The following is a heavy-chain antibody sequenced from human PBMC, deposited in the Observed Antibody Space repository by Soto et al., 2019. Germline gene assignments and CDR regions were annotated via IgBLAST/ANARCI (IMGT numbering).Heavy chain of an antibody. CDR3: AKDRGSSWVNWFDP. CDR2: ISGSGGST. D-gene: IGHD6-6*01. Sequence: EVQLLESGGGLVQPGGSLRLSCAASGFTFSSYAMSWVRQAPGKVLEWVSAISGSGGSTYYADSVKGRFTISRDNTKNTLYLQMNSLRAEDTAVYYCAKDRGSSWVNWFDPWGQGTLVTVSS. J-gene: IGHJ5*02. CDR1: GFTFSSYA. V-gene: IGHV3-23*01.